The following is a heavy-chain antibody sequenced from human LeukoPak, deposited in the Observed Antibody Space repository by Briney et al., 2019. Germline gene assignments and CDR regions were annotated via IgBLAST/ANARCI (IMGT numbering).Heavy chain of an antibody. CDR3: ARDEARDGYTNYLDY. CDR2: INPSGGST. D-gene: IGHD5-24*01. Sequence: ASVKVSCKTSGYTFTNYYMHWVRQAPGQGLELMGIINPSGGSTNYVQKFQGRVTMTRDTSTSTVSMELGSLRSEDTAVYYCARDEARDGYTNYLDYRGQGTLVTVSS. CDR1: GYTFTNYY. J-gene: IGHJ4*02. V-gene: IGHV1-46*01.